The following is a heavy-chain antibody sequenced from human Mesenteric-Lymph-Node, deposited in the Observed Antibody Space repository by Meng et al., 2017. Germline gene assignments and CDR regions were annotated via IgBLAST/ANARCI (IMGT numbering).Heavy chain of an antibody. J-gene: IGHJ4*02. CDR1: GFTFSTFW. V-gene: IGHV3-7*01. D-gene: IGHD3-16*02. CDR3: ARGAMITFGGVIVPLYFDY. CDR2: IKQDGSEK. Sequence: GESLKISCAASGFTFSTFWMSWVRQPPGKGLEWVGTIKQDGSEKSYVDSVKGRFTISRDNAKNSLYLQMDSLRAEDTAVYYCARGAMITFGGVIVPLYFDYWGQGTRVTCAS.